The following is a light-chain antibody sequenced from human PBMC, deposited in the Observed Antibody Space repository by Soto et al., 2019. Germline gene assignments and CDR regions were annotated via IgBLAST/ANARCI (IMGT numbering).Light chain of an antibody. CDR3: RQYNNWPWT. V-gene: IGKV3-15*01. CDR1: QSISDT. CDR2: GAS. Sequence: EIVMTQSPVTLSVSPGGRATLSCRASQSISDTLAWYQQKPVQAPRLLIHGASTRAPGFPARFSGSGSGTDFTLTISSLQSEDFAVYYCRQYNNWPWTFGQGTKV. J-gene: IGKJ1*01.